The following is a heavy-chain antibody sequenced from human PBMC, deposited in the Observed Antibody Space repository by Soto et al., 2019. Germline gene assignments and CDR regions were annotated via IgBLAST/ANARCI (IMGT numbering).Heavy chain of an antibody. CDR1: GGPINNYY. CDR3: GRLRMYTFGTYYRFIDY. CDR2: IFYNGST. D-gene: IGHD3-10*01. V-gene: IGHV4-59*01. Sequence: SETLSLTCTVSGGPINNYYWSWIRQSPGRGLEYIGYIFYNGSTNYNPSLKSRVSISVDTSKSQFSLRLSSVSAADTAVYYCGRLRMYTFGTYYRFIDYWGQGTLVTVSS. J-gene: IGHJ4*02.